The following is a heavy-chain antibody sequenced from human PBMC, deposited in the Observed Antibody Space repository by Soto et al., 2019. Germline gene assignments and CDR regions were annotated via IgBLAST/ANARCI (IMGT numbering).Heavy chain of an antibody. D-gene: IGHD3-3*01. J-gene: IGHJ6*03. Sequence: SETLSLTCTVSGGSISSSSYYWGWIRQPPGKGLEWIGSIYYSGSTYYNPSLKSRVTISVDTSKNQFSLKLSSVTAADTAVYYCARARADDFWSGYYPDHYMDVWGKGTTVTVSS. CDR1: GGSISSSSYY. CDR2: IYYSGST. V-gene: IGHV4-39*01. CDR3: ARARADDFWSGYYPDHYMDV.